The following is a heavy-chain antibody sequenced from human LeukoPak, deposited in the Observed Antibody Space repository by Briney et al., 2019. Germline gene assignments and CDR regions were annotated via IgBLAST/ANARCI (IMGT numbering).Heavy chain of an antibody. CDR3: ARDLNWETY. Sequence: PGGSLRLSCVASGFTFSSYWMTWVRQAPGKGLEGVANIKTDGSLIYYVDSVKGRFTISRDNAKNSLYLQMNSLRVEDTAVYYCARDLNWETYWGQGTLVSVSS. V-gene: IGHV3-7*01. CDR1: GFTFSSYW. CDR2: IKTDGSLI. D-gene: IGHD7-27*01. J-gene: IGHJ4*02.